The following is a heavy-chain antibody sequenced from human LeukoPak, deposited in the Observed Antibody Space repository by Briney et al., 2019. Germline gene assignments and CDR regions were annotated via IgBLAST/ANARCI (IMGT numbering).Heavy chain of an antibody. V-gene: IGHV1-2*02. CDR3: ARVNHQQKGLDY. D-gene: IGHD2-2*01. J-gene: IGHJ4*02. Sequence: ASVKVSCKPSGYIFTGYYLHWVRQAPGQGLEWMGWINPNSGGTNYAQKFQGRVTMTRDTSISTAYMELSRLRSDDTAVYYCARVNHQQKGLDYWGQGTLVTVSS. CDR2: INPNSGGT. CDR1: GYIFTGYY.